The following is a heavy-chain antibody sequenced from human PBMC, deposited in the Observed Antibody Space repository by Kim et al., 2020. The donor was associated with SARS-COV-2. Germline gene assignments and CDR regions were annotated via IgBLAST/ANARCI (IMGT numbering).Heavy chain of an antibody. CDR2: IYPGDSDT. J-gene: IGHJ6*02. CDR3: ARQSSDSSGSWNYSYYGMDG. D-gene: IGHD1-26*01. Sequence: GESLKISCKGSGYSFTSYWIGWVRQMPGKGLEWMGIIYPGDSDTRYSPSFQGQVTISADKSISTAYLQWSSLKASDTAMYYCARQSSDSSGSWNYSYYGMDGWGQVTTVTVSS. V-gene: IGHV5-51*01. CDR1: GYSFTSYW.